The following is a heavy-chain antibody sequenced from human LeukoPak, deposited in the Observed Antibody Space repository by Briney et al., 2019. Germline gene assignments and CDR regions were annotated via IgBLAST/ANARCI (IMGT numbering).Heavy chain of an antibody. D-gene: IGHD2-8*01. CDR2: ISSSSSYI. J-gene: IGHJ6*04. V-gene: IGHV3-21*01. Sequence: PGGSLRLSCAASGFTFSSYSMNWVRQAPGKGLEWVSSISSSSSYIYYADSVKGRFTISRDNAKNSLYLQMNSLRAEDTAVYYCAREMDIVLNPDVWGKGTTVTVSS. CDR1: GFTFSSYS. CDR3: AREMDIVLNPDV.